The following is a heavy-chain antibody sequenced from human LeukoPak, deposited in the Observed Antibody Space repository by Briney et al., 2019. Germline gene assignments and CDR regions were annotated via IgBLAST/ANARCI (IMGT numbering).Heavy chain of an antibody. D-gene: IGHD3-22*01. CDR1: GGTFSSYA. CDR2: IIPIFGTA. Sequence: SVKVSCKASGGTFSSYALSWVRQAPGQGLEWMGGIIPIFGTANYAQKFQGRVTMTEDTSTDTAYMELSSLRSEDTAVYYCATDRYYYDSPPHINFDYWGQGTLVTVSS. J-gene: IGHJ4*02. CDR3: ATDRYYYDSPPHINFDY. V-gene: IGHV1-69*06.